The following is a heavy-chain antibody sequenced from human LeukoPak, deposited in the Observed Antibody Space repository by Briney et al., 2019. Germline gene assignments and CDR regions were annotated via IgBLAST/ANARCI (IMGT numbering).Heavy chain of an antibody. D-gene: IGHD6-13*01. CDR2: ISSSGSTI. CDR3: ARSSSWYRFFTDY. J-gene: IGHJ4*02. V-gene: IGHV3-48*03. CDR1: GFTFSSYE. Sequence: GGSLRLSCAASGFTFSSYEMNWVRQAPGKELEWVSYISSSGSTIYYADSVKGRLTISRDNAKNSLYLQMNSLRAEDTAVYYCARSSSWYRFFTDYWGQGTLVTVSS.